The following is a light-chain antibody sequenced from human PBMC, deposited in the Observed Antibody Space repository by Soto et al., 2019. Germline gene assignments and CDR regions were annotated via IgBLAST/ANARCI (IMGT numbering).Light chain of an antibody. CDR2: KAS. J-gene: IGKJ2*01. V-gene: IGKV1-5*03. CDR1: QTISTW. Sequence: DIQMTQSPSTLSASVEDTVTITCRASQTISTWLAWYQQKPGKAPKLLIYKASSLERGVPSRFSGSGSGTEFTLTISSLQPDDFATYYCLQYNSYSYTFGQGTKL. CDR3: LQYNSYSYT.